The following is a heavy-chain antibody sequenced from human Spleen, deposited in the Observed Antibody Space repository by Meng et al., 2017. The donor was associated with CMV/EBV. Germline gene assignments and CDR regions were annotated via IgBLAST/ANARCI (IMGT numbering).Heavy chain of an antibody. CDR3: AKSLGGWSPIDY. V-gene: IGHV3-23*01. D-gene: IGHD6-19*01. CDR1: GFTFSSYA. Sequence: EVQLLESGGGLVQPGGSLRVFCAASGFTFSSYAMSWVRQAPGKGLEWVSAISGSGGSTYYADSVKGRFTISRDNSKNTLYLQMNSLRAEDTAVYYCAKSLGGWSPIDYWGQGTMVTVSS. CDR2: ISGSGGST. J-gene: IGHJ4*02.